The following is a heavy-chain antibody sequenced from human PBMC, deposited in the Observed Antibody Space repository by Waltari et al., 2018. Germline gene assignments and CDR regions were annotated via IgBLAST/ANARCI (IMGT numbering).Heavy chain of an antibody. V-gene: IGHV4-34*01. CDR2: SNHSGST. CDR3: ARGGLRFLEWLPASFDY. Sequence: QVQLQQWGAGLLKPSETLSLTCAVYGGSFSGYYWSWIRQPPGKGLEWIGESNHSGSTNYNPSLKSRVTISVDTSKNQFSLKLSSVTAADTAVYYCARGGLRFLEWLPASFDYWGQGTLVTVSS. CDR1: GGSFSGYY. J-gene: IGHJ4*02. D-gene: IGHD3-3*01.